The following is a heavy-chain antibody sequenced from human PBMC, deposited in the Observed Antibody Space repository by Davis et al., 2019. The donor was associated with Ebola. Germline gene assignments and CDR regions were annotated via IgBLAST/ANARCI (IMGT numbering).Heavy chain of an antibody. CDR1: GYSFTSYW. D-gene: IGHD4-23*01. V-gene: IGHV5-51*01. CDR3: ARHRRAVGYFDY. J-gene: IGHJ4*02. CDR2: IYPGDSDT. Sequence: KVSCKGSGYSFTSYWIGWVRQMPGKGLEWMGIIYPGDSDTRYSPSFQGQVTISADKSISTAYLQWSSLKVSDTAMYYCARHRRAVGYFDYWGQGTLVTVSS.